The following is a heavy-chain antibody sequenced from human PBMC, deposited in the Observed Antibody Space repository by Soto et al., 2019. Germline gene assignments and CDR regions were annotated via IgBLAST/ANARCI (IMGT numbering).Heavy chain of an antibody. J-gene: IGHJ5*02. CDR3: ARGSKVVVAATLARDWFDP. V-gene: IGHV4-34*01. CDR2: INHSGST. CDR1: GGSFSGYY. Sequence: PSETLSLTCAVYGGSFSGYYWSWIRQPPGKGLEWIGEINHSGSTNYNPSLKSRVTISVDTSKNQFSLKLSSVTAADTAVYYCARGSKVVVAATLARDWFDPWGQGTLVTVSS. D-gene: IGHD2-15*01.